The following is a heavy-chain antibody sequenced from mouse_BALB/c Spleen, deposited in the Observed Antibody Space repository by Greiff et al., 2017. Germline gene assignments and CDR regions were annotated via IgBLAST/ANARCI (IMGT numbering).Heavy chain of an antibody. CDR3: ARHSYYYGSSYRYYAMDY. J-gene: IGHJ4*01. D-gene: IGHD1-1*01. Sequence: EVQLVESGGGLVQPGGSLKLSCAASGFTFSSYTMSWVRQTPEKRLEWVAYISNGGGSTYYPDTVKGRFTISRDNAKNTLYLQMSSLKSEDTAMYYCARHSYYYGSSYRYYAMDYWGQGTSVTVSS. CDR2: ISNGGGST. V-gene: IGHV5-12-2*01. CDR1: GFTFSSYT.